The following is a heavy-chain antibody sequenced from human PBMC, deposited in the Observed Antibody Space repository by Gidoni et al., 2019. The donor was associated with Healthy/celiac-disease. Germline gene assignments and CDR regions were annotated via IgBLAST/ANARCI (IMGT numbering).Heavy chain of an antibody. D-gene: IGHD3-9*01. CDR1: GGSISSGGYP. CDR2: IYHSGST. V-gene: IGHV4-30-2*01. CDR3: ARVGILTGYYYFDY. J-gene: IGHJ4*02. Sequence: QLQLQESGSGLVKPSQTLSLTCAVSGGSISSGGYPWSWIRQPPGKGLEWIGYIYHSGSTYYNPSLKSRVTISVDRSKNQFSLKLSSVTAADTAVYYCARVGILTGYYYFDYWGQGTLVTVSS.